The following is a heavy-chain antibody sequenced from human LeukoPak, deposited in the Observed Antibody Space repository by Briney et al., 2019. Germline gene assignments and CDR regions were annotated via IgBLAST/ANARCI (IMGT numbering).Heavy chain of an antibody. CDR1: GYTFTSYG. CDR3: ARDPLDYDILTGLGSFDY. Sequence: ASVKVSCKASGYTFTSYGISWVRQAPGQGLEWMGGIIPIFGTANYAQKFQGRVTITADESTSTAYMELSSLRSEDTAVYYCARDPLDYDILTGLGSFDYWGQGTLVTVSS. D-gene: IGHD3-9*01. CDR2: IIPIFGTA. V-gene: IGHV1-69*13. J-gene: IGHJ4*02.